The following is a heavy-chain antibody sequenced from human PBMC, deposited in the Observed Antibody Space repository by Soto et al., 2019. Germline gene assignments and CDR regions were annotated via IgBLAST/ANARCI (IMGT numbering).Heavy chain of an antibody. CDR2: ISAYNGNT. D-gene: IGHD2-15*01. CDR1: GYSFSTYG. J-gene: IGHJ4*02. V-gene: IGHV1-18*01. Sequence: QVHLEQSGAEMKKPGASVNVSCKASGYSFSTYGVIWVRQAPGQGPEWRGWISAYNGNTNYAQRFQGRLTLTTDTSTSTSYMELRGLSSDDPAVDDCVRGPDIIVVSSALGQFDHWGQGTLVTVSS. CDR3: VRGPDIIVVSSALGQFDH.